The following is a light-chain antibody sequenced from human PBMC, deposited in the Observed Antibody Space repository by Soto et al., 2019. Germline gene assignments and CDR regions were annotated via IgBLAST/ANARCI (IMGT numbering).Light chain of an antibody. V-gene: IGKV3-20*01. J-gene: IGKJ5*01. CDR2: GAS. Sequence: EIVLTQSPGTLSLSPGERATLSCRASHSVSSSYLAWYQQKPGQAPRLLIYGASSRATGIPDRFSGSGSGTGFTLTISRLEPEDFAVYYCQQYGSSPPITFGQGTRLEIK. CDR3: QQYGSSPPIT. CDR1: HSVSSSY.